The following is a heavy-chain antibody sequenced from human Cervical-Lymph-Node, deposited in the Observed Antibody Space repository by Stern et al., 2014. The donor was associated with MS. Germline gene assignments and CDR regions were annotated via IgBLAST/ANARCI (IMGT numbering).Heavy chain of an antibody. V-gene: IGHV5-51*01. CDR3: ARSDGYSSSNGLDY. D-gene: IGHD5-24*01. J-gene: IGHJ4*02. CDR1: GYTFINYW. CDR2: VYCGDSDT. Sequence: EVQLVESGAEAKKPGESLKMSCKASGYTFINYWIGWVRQTPGKGLEWMGIVYCGDSDTRYSPSFQGQGTISADKSTNTAYPEWTSLKASDTAIYYCARSDGYSSSNGLDYWGQGTLLTVSS.